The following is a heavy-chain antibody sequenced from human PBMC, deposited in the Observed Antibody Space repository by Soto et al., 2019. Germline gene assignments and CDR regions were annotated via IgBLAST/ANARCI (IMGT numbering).Heavy chain of an antibody. Sequence: EVQLVESGGGLVKPGGSLRLSCAASGFTFSNYWMYWVRQAPGKGLEWVSRINSDGSVSSHADSVKGRLTISRDNVKNTLYLHIDSLRAEVSPHYSCARGDCVAGTCYALAGSFYCYIDLWSAGTTVTAFS. D-gene: IGHD2-15*01. CDR1: GFTFSNYW. CDR2: INSDGSVS. J-gene: IGHJ6*03. V-gene: IGHV3-74*02. CDR3: ARGDCVAGTCYALAGSFYCYIDL.